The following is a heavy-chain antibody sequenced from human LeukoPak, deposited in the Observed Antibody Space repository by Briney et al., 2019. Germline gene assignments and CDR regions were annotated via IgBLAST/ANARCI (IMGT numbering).Heavy chain of an antibody. CDR1: GYTFTSYD. V-gene: IGHV1-8*01. CDR3: ASYYCGGDCYPYDAFDI. CDR2: MNPNSGNT. Sequence: ASVKVSCKASGYTFTSYDINWVRQATGQGLEWMGWMNPNSGNTGYAQKFQGRVTITADKSTSTAYMELSSLRSEDTAVYYCASYYCGGDCYPYDAFDIWGQGTMVTVSS. D-gene: IGHD2-21*02. J-gene: IGHJ3*02.